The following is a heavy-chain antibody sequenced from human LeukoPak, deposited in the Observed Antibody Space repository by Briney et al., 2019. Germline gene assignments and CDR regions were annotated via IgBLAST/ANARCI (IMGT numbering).Heavy chain of an antibody. CDR3: ARGAQYYYDSSGYYY. CDR2: ISYDGSNK. D-gene: IGHD3-22*01. V-gene: IGHV3-30*03. CDR1: GFTFSSYA. Sequence: GGSLRLSCAASGFTFSSYAMSWVRQAPGKGLEWVAVISYDGSNKYYADSVKGRFTISRDNSKNTLYLQMNSLRAEDTAVYYCARGAQYYYDSSGYYYWGQGTLVTVSS. J-gene: IGHJ4*02.